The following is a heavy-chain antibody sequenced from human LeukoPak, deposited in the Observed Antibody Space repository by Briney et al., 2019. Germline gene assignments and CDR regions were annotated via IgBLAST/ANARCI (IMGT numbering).Heavy chain of an antibody. CDR2: INPNSGGT. V-gene: IGHV1-2*02. Sequence: ASVKVSCKASGYTFTDYYMHWVRQAPGQGLEWTGWINPNSGGTNYAQKFQGRVTMTRDTSISTAYMELSRLRSDDTAVYYCARMKADRTIDFDYWGQGTLVTVSS. J-gene: IGHJ4*02. D-gene: IGHD5-24*01. CDR1: GYTFTDYY. CDR3: ARMKADRTIDFDY.